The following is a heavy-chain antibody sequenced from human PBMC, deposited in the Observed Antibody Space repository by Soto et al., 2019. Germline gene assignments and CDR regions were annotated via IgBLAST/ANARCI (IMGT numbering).Heavy chain of an antibody. CDR2: ISTYNGNT. J-gene: IGHJ5*02. D-gene: IGHD6-6*01. CDR3: ARKYSGSSWFDP. Sequence: ASVKVSCKASGYTFSSSGITWVRQAPGQGLEWMGWISTYNGNTNYAQKLLGRVTMTTDTSTRTAYMELRSLKSDDTAVYYCARKYSGSSWFDPWGQGTLVTSPQ. V-gene: IGHV1-18*01. CDR1: GYTFSSSG.